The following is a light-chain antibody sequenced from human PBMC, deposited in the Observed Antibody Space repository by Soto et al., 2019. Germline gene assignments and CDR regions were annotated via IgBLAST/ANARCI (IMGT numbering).Light chain of an antibody. Sequence: EIVLTQSPGTLSLSPGERATLSCRASQSVSSSYLAWYQQKPGQAPRLLIYGASSRATGIPDRFSGSGSGTEFNLTISRLEPEDFAVYYFQQYGSSRRTFGQGTKVEIK. J-gene: IGKJ1*01. CDR1: QSVSSSY. CDR3: QQYGSSRRT. V-gene: IGKV3-20*01. CDR2: GAS.